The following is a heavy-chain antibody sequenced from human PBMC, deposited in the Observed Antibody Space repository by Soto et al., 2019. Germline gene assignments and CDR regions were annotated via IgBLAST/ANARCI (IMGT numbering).Heavy chain of an antibody. CDR1: GGTFSSYA. D-gene: IGHD3-16*01. J-gene: IGHJ4*02. CDR2: IIPIFGTA. Sequence: QVQLVQSGAEVKKPGSSVKVSCKASGGTFSSYAIDWVRQAPGQGLEWMGGIIPIFGTADYAQKFQGRVTIAAADSTSTAYMELSSLRSEDTAVYYCARGQTGGGWGYYFDYWGQGTLVTVSS. V-gene: IGHV1-69*12. CDR3: ARGQTGGGWGYYFDY.